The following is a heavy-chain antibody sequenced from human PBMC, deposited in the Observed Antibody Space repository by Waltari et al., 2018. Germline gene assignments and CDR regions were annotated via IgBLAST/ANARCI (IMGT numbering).Heavy chain of an antibody. CDR2: INHRGST. Sequence: QVQLQQWGAGLLKPSETLSLTCAVYGGSFSGYYWSWIRQPPGKGLEWIGEINHRGSTNYNPSLKSRVTISVDTSKNQFSLKLSSVTAADTAVYYCARGYMTTVTPFDYWGQGTLVTVSS. J-gene: IGHJ4*02. CDR1: GGSFSGYY. V-gene: IGHV4-34*01. CDR3: ARGYMTTVTPFDY. D-gene: IGHD4-17*01.